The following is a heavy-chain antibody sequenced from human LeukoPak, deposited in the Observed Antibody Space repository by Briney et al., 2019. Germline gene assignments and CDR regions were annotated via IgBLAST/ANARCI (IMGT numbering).Heavy chain of an antibody. CDR3: ARGTTLYDSSGDDFDY. D-gene: IGHD3-22*01. CDR1: GFTFSSYG. J-gene: IGHJ4*02. V-gene: IGHV3-33*01. Sequence: PGGSLRLSCAASGFTFSSYGMHWVRPAPGKGLEWVAVIWYDGSNKYYADSVKGRFTISRDNSQNTLYLQMNSLRAEDTAVYYCARGTTLYDSSGDDFDYWGQGTLVTVSS. CDR2: IWYDGSNK.